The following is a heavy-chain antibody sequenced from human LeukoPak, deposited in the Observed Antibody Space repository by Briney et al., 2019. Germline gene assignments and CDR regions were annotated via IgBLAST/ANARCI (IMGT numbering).Heavy chain of an antibody. V-gene: IGHV1-69*06. J-gene: IGHJ4*02. CDR3: ARKEIAAAGAHDY. D-gene: IGHD6-13*01. CDR1: VGTFSSYA. Sequence: GASVKVSCKASVGTFSSYAISWVRQAPGKGLEWMGGIIPIFGKANYAQMFQGRVKITADKSTSTAYMGLSSLRAEDTAVYYCARKEIAAAGAHDYWGQGTLVTVSS. CDR2: IIPIFGKA.